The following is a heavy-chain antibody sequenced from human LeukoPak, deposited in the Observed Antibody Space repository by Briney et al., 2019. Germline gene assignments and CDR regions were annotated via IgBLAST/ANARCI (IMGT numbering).Heavy chain of an antibody. Sequence: SETLSLTCTVSGGSISSSSYYWGWIRQPPGKGLEWIGSIYYSGSTYYNPSLKSRVTISVDTSKNQFSLKLSSVTAADTAVYYCARQLYYYDREAARDFDIWGQGTMVTVSS. CDR3: ARQLYYYDREAARDFDI. V-gene: IGHV4-39*01. J-gene: IGHJ3*02. CDR1: GGSISSSSYY. CDR2: IYYSGST. D-gene: IGHD3-22*01.